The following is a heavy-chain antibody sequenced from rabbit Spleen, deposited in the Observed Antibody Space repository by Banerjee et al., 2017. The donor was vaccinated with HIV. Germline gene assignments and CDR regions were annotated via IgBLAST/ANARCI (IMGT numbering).Heavy chain of an antibody. CDR2: IYPAKGST. Sequence: QEQLEESGGDLVKPEGSLTLTCTASGFSFSSSYYMYWVRQAPGKGLEWIGIIYPAKGSTDYASWVNGRFTISSDNAQSTVDLKMTSLTAADTATYFCARAIVPWLGLTRLDLWGPGTLVTVS. CDR3: ARAIVPWLGLTRLDL. J-gene: IGHJ3*01. CDR1: GFSFSSSYY. D-gene: IGHD4-1*01. V-gene: IGHV1S45*01.